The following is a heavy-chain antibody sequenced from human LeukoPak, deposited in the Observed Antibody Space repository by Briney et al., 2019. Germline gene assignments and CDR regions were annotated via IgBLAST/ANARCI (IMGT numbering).Heavy chain of an antibody. Sequence: GGTLRLSCAASGFTVDDYAMYWVRQAPGQGLEWVSLISGDGGSTYYADSVKGRFTISRDNSKNTLSLQMNSLRTEDTALYYCAKDILQEQCPYAFDSWGEGTMVTVS. CDR2: ISGDGGST. CDR1: GFTVDDYA. CDR3: AKDILQEQCPYAFDS. D-gene: IGHD1/OR15-1a*01. V-gene: IGHV3-43*02. J-gene: IGHJ3*02.